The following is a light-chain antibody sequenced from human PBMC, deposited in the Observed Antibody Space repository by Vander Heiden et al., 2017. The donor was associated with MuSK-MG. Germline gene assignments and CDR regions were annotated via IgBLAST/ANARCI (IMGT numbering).Light chain of an antibody. V-gene: IGLV3-1*01. CDR2: QDS. Sequence: YELTQPPSVSVSPGQTASITCSVVRLGDKYACWYQQKPGQSPVLVIYQDSKRPSGIPGRFSGSNSGNTATLTISGTQAMDEADYYCQAWDSSTVVFGGGTKLTVL. CDR1: RLGDKY. J-gene: IGLJ2*01. CDR3: QAWDSSTVV.